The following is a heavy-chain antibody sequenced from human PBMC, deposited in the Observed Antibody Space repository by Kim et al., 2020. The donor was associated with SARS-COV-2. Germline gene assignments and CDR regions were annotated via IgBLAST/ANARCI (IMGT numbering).Heavy chain of an antibody. J-gene: IGHJ4*02. Sequence: GGSLRLSCAASGFTLSTYWMSWVRQAPGKGLEWVATIKQDGSEKYYVDSVKGRFTISRDNAKNSLYLQMNGLRAEDTALYYCVGGRVGATNYWGQGTLVTVSS. CDR1: GFTLSTYW. CDR2: IKQDGSEK. CDR3: VGGRVGATNY. D-gene: IGHD1-26*01. V-gene: IGHV3-7*01.